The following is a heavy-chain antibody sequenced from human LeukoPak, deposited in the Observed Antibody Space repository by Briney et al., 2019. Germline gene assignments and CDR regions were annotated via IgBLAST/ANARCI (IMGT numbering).Heavy chain of an antibody. CDR2: ISSTGSSI. D-gene: IGHD6-13*01. Sequence: GGSLRLSCAASGFTFSYYTMSWVRQAPGKGLEWVSSISSTGSSIYYADSVKGRFTISRDNAKNSLYLQMSSLRVEDTAVYYCAKQPQLVYFDYWGQGTLVTVSS. J-gene: IGHJ4*02. CDR3: AKQPQLVYFDY. V-gene: IGHV3-21*01. CDR1: GFTFSYYT.